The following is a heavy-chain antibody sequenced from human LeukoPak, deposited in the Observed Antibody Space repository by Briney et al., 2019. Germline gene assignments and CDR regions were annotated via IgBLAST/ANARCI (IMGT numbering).Heavy chain of an antibody. V-gene: IGHV3-23*01. CDR3: ASTPPGSGSYWRYFQH. D-gene: IGHD3-10*01. J-gene: IGHJ1*01. Sequence: PGGSLRLSCAASGFTFSNYAMSWVRQAPGKGLEWVSTISNSVGTTYYADSVKGRFTISRDSSKNTLYLQMNSLRAEDTAVYYCASTPPGSGSYWRYFQHWGQGTLVTVSS. CDR2: ISNSVGTT. CDR1: GFTFSNYA.